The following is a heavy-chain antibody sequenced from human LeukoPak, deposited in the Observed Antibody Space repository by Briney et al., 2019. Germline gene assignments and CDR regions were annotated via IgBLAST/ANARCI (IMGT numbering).Heavy chain of an antibody. CDR1: GGSISSYY. CDR3: AALGYCSGGSCLNYWYFDL. J-gene: IGHJ2*01. V-gene: IGHV4-59*01. CDR2: IYYSGST. Sequence: SETLSLTCTVSGGSISSYYWSWIRQPPGKGLEWIGYIYYSGSTNYNPSLKSRVTISVDTSKNQFSLKLSSVTAADTAVYYCAALGYCSGGSCLNYWYFDLWGRGTLVTVSS. D-gene: IGHD2-15*01.